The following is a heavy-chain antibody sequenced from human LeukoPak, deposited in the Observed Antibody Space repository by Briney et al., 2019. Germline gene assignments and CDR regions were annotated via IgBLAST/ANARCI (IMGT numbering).Heavy chain of an antibody. D-gene: IGHD3-16*01. CDR3: ARELSHYGDYDY. Sequence: GASVTVSCKASGYTLTDYYMHWVRQAPGQGREWMAWIDPNSGGTNYAPKFQGRVTMTRDTSIGTAYMELSALRSDDTAVYYCARELSHYGDYDYWGQGSLVTVSS. J-gene: IGHJ4*02. V-gene: IGHV1-2*02. CDR1: GYTLTDYY. CDR2: IDPNSGGT.